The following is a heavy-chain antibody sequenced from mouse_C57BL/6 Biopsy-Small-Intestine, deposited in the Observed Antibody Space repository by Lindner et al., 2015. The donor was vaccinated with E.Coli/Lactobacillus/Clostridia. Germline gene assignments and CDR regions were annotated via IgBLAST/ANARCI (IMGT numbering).Heavy chain of an antibody. CDR3: ARGTGTAWFAC. Sequence: VQLQESGGGLVKPGGSLKLSCAASGFTFSSYAMSWVRQTPEKRLEWVATISDGGSYTYYPDNVKGRFTISRDNAKNNLYLQMSHLKSEDTAMYYCARGTGTAWFACWGQGTLVTVSA. CDR2: ISDGGSYT. J-gene: IGHJ3*01. D-gene: IGHD4-1*01. V-gene: IGHV5-4*01. CDR1: GFTFSSYA.